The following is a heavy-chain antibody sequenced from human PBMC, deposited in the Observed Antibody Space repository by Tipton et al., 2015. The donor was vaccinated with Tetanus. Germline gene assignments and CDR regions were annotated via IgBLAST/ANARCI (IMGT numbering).Heavy chain of an antibody. CDR2: IFYSGST. J-gene: IGHJ4*02. CDR3: ASLLDRGD. Sequence: TLSLTCTVSGASIRSYYWSWIRQSPRKGLEWIGYIFYSGSTNYNPSLKSRVTISVDTSKNQFSLKLSPVTAADTAIYYCASLLDRGDWGQGTRVTVSS. D-gene: IGHD2-15*01. V-gene: IGHV4-59*12. CDR1: GASIRSYY.